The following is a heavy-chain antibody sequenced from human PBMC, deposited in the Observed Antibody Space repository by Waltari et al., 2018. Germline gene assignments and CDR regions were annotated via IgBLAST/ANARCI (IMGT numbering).Heavy chain of an antibody. D-gene: IGHD2-15*01. J-gene: IGHJ4*02. CDR1: GDSVTSANW. CDR2: VLSTGKT. CDR3: ARDRGRGLYLDV. V-gene: IGHV4-4*02. Sequence: QLQESGPGLVKPSGTLSLSCAVSGDSVTSANWWTWVRQSPQRGLAWIGQVLSTGKTNYSPSFASRVTMSLDASNNQFSLKVTSATAADTAVYYCARDRGRGLYLDVWGPGTLVTVSP.